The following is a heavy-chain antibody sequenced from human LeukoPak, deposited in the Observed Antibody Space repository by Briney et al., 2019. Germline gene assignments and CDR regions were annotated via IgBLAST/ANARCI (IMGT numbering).Heavy chain of an antibody. CDR2: IIPIFGTA. CDR1: GGTFSSYA. CDR3: ARVPAYGSATNYFDY. J-gene: IGHJ4*02. D-gene: IGHD3-10*01. Sequence: SVKVSCKASGGTFSSYAISWVRQAPGQGLEWMGGIIPIFGTANYAQKFQGRVTITTDESTSTAYMELSSLRSEDTAVYYCARVPAYGSATNYFDYWGQGTLVTVSS. V-gene: IGHV1-69*05.